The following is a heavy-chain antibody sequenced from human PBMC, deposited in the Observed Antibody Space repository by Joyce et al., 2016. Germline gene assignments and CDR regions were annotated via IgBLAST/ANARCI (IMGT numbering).Heavy chain of an antibody. V-gene: IGHV3-15*01. J-gene: IGHJ5*02. CDR2: VKSETDGGTK. CDR3: TTEGYYYGSRSWP. D-gene: IGHD3-10*01. Sequence: AAAGLPFSYAWMNWVRQAPGKGLEWVGRVKSETDGGTKDYAAPVKGRFTISRDDSKNTLFLQMNSLKTEDTAVYYCTTEGYYYGSRSWPWGQGTLVTVSS. CDR1: GLPFSYAW.